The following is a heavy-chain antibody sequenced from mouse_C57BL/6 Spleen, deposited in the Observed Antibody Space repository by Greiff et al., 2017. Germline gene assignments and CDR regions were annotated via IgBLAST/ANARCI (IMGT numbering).Heavy chain of an antibody. CDR2: IDPSDSYT. CDR1: GYTFTSYW. CDR3: VRAGTLDY. V-gene: IGHV1-59*01. J-gene: IGHJ2*01. Sequence: VQLQQPGAELVRPGTSVKLSCKASGYTFTSYWMHWVKQRPGQGLEWIGVIDPSDSYTNYNQKFKGKATLTVDTSSSTAYMQLSSLTSEDSAVYYCVRAGTLDYWGQGTTLTVSS. D-gene: IGHD3-3*01.